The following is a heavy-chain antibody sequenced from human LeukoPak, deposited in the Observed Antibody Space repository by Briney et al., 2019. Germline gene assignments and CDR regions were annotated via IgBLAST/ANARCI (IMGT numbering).Heavy chain of an antibody. V-gene: IGHV1-69*05. D-gene: IGHD3-22*01. Sequence: SVKVSCKASVGTCTSYAISWVRQAPGQGLEWMGGIIPIFGTANYAQKFQGRVTITTDQSTSTAYMELSSLRSEDTAVYYCASTYDSSGYYSPSWFDPWGQGTLVTVSS. CDR1: VGTCTSYA. CDR2: IIPIFGTA. CDR3: ASTYDSSGYYSPSWFDP. J-gene: IGHJ5*02.